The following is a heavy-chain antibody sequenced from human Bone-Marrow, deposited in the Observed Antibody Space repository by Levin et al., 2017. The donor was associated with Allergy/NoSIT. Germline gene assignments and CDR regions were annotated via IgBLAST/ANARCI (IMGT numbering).Heavy chain of an antibody. Sequence: SETLSLTCSVSGASFTSSTPYWGWIRQPPGKGLEWIGSINYSGTTYHNPSLKSRVTVSVDTSKNQFSLRLTSVTAADTGVYYCARLNYSDALNFHGMDVWGQGTTVTVS. CDR2: INYSGTT. CDR3: ARLNYSDALNFHGMDV. D-gene: IGHD4-17*01. CDR1: GASFTSSTPY. V-gene: IGHV4-39*01. J-gene: IGHJ6*02.